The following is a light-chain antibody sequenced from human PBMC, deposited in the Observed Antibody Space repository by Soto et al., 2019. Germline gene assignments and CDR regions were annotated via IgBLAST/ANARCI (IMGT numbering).Light chain of an antibody. CDR1: QSISSY. Sequence: EIQMTQSPSSLSASVGDRVTITCRASQSISSYLNWYQQKPGKAPKLLIYAASSLQSGVPSRFRGSGSGTDFTATISTLQNEDFATYYSKQSYSTPYTFGLGTKLEIK. CDR2: AAS. V-gene: IGKV1-39*01. J-gene: IGKJ2*01. CDR3: KQSYSTPYT.